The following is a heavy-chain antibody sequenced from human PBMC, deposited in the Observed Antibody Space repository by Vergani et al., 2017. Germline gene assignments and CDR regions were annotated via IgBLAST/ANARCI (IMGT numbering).Heavy chain of an antibody. CDR2: ISGSGGST. CDR3: AKDLGYSSGWYGYFQH. Sequence: EVQLLESGGGLVQPGGSLRLSCAASGFTFSSYAMSWVRQAPGKGLEWVSAISGSGGSTYYAESVKGRFTISRDNSKKTLYLQMNSLRAEDTAVYYCAKDLGYSSGWYGYFQHWGQGSLVTVSS. V-gene: IGHV3-23*01. D-gene: IGHD6-19*01. CDR1: GFTFSSYA. J-gene: IGHJ1*01.